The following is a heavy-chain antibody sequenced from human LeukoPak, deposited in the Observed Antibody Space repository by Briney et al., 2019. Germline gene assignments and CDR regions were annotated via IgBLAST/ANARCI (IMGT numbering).Heavy chain of an antibody. CDR2: ISGSGGST. V-gene: IGHV3-23*01. D-gene: IGHD3-10*01. CDR1: GFTFSSYA. Sequence: GGSLRLSCAASGFTFSSYAMSWVRQAPGKGLEGVSAISGSGGSTYYADSVKGRFTISRDNSKNTLYLQMNSLRAEDTAVYYCAKSGGMVRGVIRAFDIWGRGTMVTVSS. CDR3: AKSGGMVRGVIRAFDI. J-gene: IGHJ3*02.